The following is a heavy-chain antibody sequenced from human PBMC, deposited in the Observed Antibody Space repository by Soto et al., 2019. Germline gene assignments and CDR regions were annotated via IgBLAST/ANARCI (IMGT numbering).Heavy chain of an antibody. Sequence: GASVKVSFKASGGTFSSYAISWVRQAPGQGLEWVGGIIPIFGTANYAQKFQGRVTITADESTSTAYMELSSLRSEDTAVYYCARVALDPTPNSSSWRVKGGGYYYYYYGMDVWGQGTTVTVSS. J-gene: IGHJ6*02. CDR1: GGTFSSYA. CDR3: ARVALDPTPNSSSWRVKGGGYYYYYYGMDV. V-gene: IGHV1-69*13. CDR2: IIPIFGTA. D-gene: IGHD6-13*01.